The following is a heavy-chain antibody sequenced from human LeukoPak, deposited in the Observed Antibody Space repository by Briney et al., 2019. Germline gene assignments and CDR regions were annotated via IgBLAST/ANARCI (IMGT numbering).Heavy chain of an antibody. CDR2: INPSGGST. CDR1: GYTFINYY. J-gene: IGHJ1*01. CDR3: ARDESTSILWW. V-gene: IGHV1-46*01. Sequence: ASVKVSCKASGYTFINYYMHWVRQAPGQGLEWMGIINPSGGSTSYAQKFQGRVTMTRDTSTSTVYMELSILRSEDTAVYYCARDESTSILWWWGQGTLVTVSS. D-gene: IGHD2-21*01.